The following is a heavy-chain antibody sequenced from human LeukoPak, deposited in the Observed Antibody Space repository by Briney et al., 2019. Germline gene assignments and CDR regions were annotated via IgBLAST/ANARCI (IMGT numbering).Heavy chain of an antibody. J-gene: IGHJ6*02. D-gene: IGHD2/OR15-2a*01. Sequence: GGSLRLSCAASGFTFSIYGIHWVRQAPGKGLEWVAVISFDGRDIYYGDSVKGRFTISRDNSENTVYLHMNSLRAEDTAVYYCAKVSTTSFDYYYHGLDVWGQGTTVIVSS. CDR3: AKVSTTSFDYYYHGLDV. CDR1: GFTFSIYG. V-gene: IGHV3-30*18. CDR2: ISFDGRDI.